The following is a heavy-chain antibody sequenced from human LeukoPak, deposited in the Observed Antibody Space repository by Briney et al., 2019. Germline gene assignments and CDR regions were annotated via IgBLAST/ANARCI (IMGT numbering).Heavy chain of an antibody. J-gene: IGHJ6*03. D-gene: IGHD2/OR15-2a*01. CDR2: TTSSNNYI. CDR1: GFTFSSYS. V-gene: IGHV3-21*01. CDR3: ARGEFGDYYYFYMDV. Sequence: PGGSLRLSCAASGFTFSSYSMNWVRQAPGKGLEWVSSTTSSNNYIYYGDSVKGRFTISRDDAKNSLFLQMNSLRAEDTATYYCARGEFGDYYYFYMDVWGKGTTVTVSS.